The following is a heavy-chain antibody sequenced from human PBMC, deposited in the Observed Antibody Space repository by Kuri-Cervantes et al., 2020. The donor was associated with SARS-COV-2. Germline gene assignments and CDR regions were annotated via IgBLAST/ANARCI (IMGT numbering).Heavy chain of an antibody. J-gene: IGHJ4*02. CDR3: AKDGSTSGSYAY. Sequence: GGSLRPSCAASGFTFSSSAMSWVRQAPGKGLEWVSAISGYGDITHYADSVKGRFTISRDNSKNTLYLQMNSLRAEDTAVYYCAKDGSTSGSYAYWGQGTLVTVSS. V-gene: IGHV3-23*01. CDR2: ISGYGDIT. CDR1: GFTFSSSA. D-gene: IGHD1-26*01.